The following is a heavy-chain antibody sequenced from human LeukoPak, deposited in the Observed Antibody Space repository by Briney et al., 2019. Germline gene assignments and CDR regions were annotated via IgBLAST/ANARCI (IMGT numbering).Heavy chain of an antibody. D-gene: IGHD3-10*01. V-gene: IGHV3-30*02. Sequence: PGGSLRLSCAASGFTFSSYGMHWVRQAPGKGLEWVAFIRYDGSNKYYADSVKGRFTISRDNSKNTLYLQMNSLRAEDTAVYYCARGGVSFYYYYYMDVWGKGTTVTVSS. CDR2: IRYDGSNK. CDR3: ARGGVSFYYYYYMDV. CDR1: GFTFSSYG. J-gene: IGHJ6*03.